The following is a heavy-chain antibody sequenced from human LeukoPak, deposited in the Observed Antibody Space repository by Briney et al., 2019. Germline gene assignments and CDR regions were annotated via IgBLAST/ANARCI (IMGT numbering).Heavy chain of an antibody. CDR2: IYPGDSDI. D-gene: IGHD1-26*01. CDR3: ARQPIVGATTSYYYYGMDV. J-gene: IGHJ6*02. V-gene: IGHV5-51*01. CDR1: GYSFTSYW. Sequence: GESLKISCKGSGYSFTSYWIGWVRQMPGKGLEWMGIIYPGDSDIRYSPSFQGQVTISADKSISTAYLQWSSLKASDTAMYYCARQPIVGATTSYYYYGMDVWGQGTTVTVSS.